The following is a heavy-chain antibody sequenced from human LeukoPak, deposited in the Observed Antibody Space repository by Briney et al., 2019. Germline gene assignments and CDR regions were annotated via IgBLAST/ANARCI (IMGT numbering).Heavy chain of an antibody. CDR3: ARDPGRPYCTNGVCFYYFDY. J-gene: IGHJ4*02. V-gene: IGHV3-7*01. Sequence: GGSLRLSCAASGFTFSSYWMSWVRQAPGKGLEWVANIKQDGSEKYYMDSVKGRFTISRDNAKNSLYLQMNSLRAEDTAVYYCARDPGRPYCTNGVCFYYFDYWGQGTLVTVSS. D-gene: IGHD2-8*01. CDR2: IKQDGSEK. CDR1: GFTFSSYW.